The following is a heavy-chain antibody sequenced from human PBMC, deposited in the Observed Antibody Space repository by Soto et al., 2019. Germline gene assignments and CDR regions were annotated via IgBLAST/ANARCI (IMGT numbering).Heavy chain of an antibody. CDR2: IKSKTDGGTT. J-gene: IGHJ4*02. D-gene: IGHD4-17*01. CDR3: TSLYYGH. V-gene: IGHV3-15*01. Sequence: GGSLRLSCAASEFTFTYAWMSWVRQAPGKGLEWVGRIKSKTDGGTTDYAAPVKGRFTISRDESQNTLYLQMNSLKTEDTAVYYSTSLYYGHWGQGTLVPVSS. CDR1: EFTFTYAW.